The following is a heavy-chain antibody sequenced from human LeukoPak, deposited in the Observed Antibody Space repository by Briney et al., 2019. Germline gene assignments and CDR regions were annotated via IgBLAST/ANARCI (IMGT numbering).Heavy chain of an antibody. J-gene: IGHJ6*03. CDR1: GGSITSSTYY. Sequence: KPSETLSLTCTVSGGSITSSTYYWGWIRQPPGMGLEWIGSISYSGSTYYNPSLKSRVTISVDTSKNQFSLKLSAVTAADTAVYYCARRSGGGNFYCMDVWGKGTTVTVSS. D-gene: IGHD3-16*01. CDR2: ISYSGST. V-gene: IGHV4-39*01. CDR3: ARRSGGGNFYCMDV.